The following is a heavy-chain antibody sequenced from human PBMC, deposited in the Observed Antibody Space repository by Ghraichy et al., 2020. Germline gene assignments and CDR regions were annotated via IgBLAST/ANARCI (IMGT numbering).Heavy chain of an antibody. CDR3: ARGDIVVVPAAIGSV. CDR1: GFTFSSYS. J-gene: IGHJ6*02. V-gene: IGHV3-21*01. D-gene: IGHD2-2*01. Sequence: GALRLSCAASGFTFSSYSMNWVRQAPGKGLEWVSSISSSSSYIYYADSVKGRFTISRDNAKNSLYLQMNSLRAEDTAVYYCARGDIVVVPAAIGSVWGQGTTVTVSS. CDR2: ISSSSSYI.